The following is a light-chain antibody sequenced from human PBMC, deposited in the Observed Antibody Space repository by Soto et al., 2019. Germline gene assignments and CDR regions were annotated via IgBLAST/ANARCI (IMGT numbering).Light chain of an antibody. CDR2: GAS. Sequence: DIQMTQSPSSLSASVGDRVTITCRASQDINNYLNWYQQIPGKAPELLIYGASSLRSGVPSRFSGNGAGTDFSLTISTLQPEDFATYYCQQSYSTPFTFGPGTKVDIK. V-gene: IGKV1-39*01. CDR3: QQSYSTPFT. CDR1: QDINNY. J-gene: IGKJ3*01.